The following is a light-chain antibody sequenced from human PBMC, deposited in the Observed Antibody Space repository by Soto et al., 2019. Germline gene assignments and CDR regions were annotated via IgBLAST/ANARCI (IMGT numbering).Light chain of an antibody. Sequence: SYELTQPPSVSVSPGQTASITCSGDKLGDKYACWYQQKPGQSPVLVIYQDSKRPSGIPERFSGANSGNTATLTISGTQAMDAADYYCQAWESSTVVFGGGTKVTVL. CDR3: QAWESSTVV. V-gene: IGLV3-1*01. CDR1: KLGDKY. CDR2: QDS. J-gene: IGLJ2*01.